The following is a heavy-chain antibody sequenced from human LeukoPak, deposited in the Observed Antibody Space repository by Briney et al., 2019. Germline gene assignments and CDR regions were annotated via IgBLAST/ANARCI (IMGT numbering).Heavy chain of an antibody. CDR2: INPNSGGT. D-gene: IGHD2-2*01. Sequence: ASVKVSCKASGYTFTGYYMHWVRQAPGQGLEWMGRINPNSGGTNYAQKLQGRVTMTRDTSISTAYMELSRLRSDDTAVYYCASYCSSTSCHYSPFDYWGQGTLVTVSS. V-gene: IGHV1-2*06. CDR3: ASYCSSTSCHYSPFDY. J-gene: IGHJ4*02. CDR1: GYTFTGYY.